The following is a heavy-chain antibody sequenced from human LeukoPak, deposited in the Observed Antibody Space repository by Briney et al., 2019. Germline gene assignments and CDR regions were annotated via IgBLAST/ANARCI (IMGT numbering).Heavy chain of an antibody. Sequence: SETLSLTCAVYGGSFSGYYWSWIRQPPGKGLEWIGEINHSGSTNYNPSLKSRVTISIDTSKNQFSLKLSSVTAADTAVYYCARAYYDILTGYYKSPDYWGQGTLVTVSS. CDR3: ARAYYDILTGYYKSPDY. CDR1: GGSFSGYY. CDR2: INHSGST. V-gene: IGHV4-34*01. J-gene: IGHJ4*02. D-gene: IGHD3-9*01.